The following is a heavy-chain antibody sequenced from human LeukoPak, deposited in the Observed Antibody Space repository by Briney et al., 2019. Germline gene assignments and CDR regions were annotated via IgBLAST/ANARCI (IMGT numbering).Heavy chain of an antibody. CDR2: IDPSDSYI. J-gene: IGHJ4*02. V-gene: IGHV5-10-1*01. Sequence: WVRQMPGKGLEWMGRIDPSDSYINHSPSFQGHVTISADKSISTAYLQWSSLKASDTAMYYCARWGYDILTGYYFDYWGQGTLVTVSS. CDR3: ARWGYDILTGYYFDY. D-gene: IGHD3-9*01.